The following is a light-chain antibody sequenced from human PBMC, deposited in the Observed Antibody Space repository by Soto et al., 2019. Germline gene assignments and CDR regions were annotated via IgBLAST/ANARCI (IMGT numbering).Light chain of an antibody. CDR2: DAS. J-gene: IGKJ2*01. CDR1: QRFSTW. CDR3: QQYNSSPYT. V-gene: IGKV1-5*01. Sequence: DIQMTQSPSTLSASVGDRVTITCRASQRFSTWLAWYQQKPGKAPRILIYDASSLEGGVPSRFSGRGSGTEFTLTISGLQPDDFATYYCQQYNSSPYTFGQGTKLEIK.